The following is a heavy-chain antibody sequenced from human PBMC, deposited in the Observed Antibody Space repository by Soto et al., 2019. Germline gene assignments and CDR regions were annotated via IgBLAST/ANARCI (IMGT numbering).Heavy chain of an antibody. CDR1: GGSIRSSSYY. Sequence: PSETLSLTCTVSGGSIRSSSYYLGWIRQPPGKGLEWIGSIYYSGSTYYNPSLKSRVTISVDTSKNQFSLKLSSVTAADTAVYYCACIFSGGYGYGFYYYGMDVWGQGTTVTVSS. D-gene: IGHD5-18*01. V-gene: IGHV4-39*01. J-gene: IGHJ6*02. CDR3: ACIFSGGYGYGFYYYGMDV. CDR2: IYYSGST.